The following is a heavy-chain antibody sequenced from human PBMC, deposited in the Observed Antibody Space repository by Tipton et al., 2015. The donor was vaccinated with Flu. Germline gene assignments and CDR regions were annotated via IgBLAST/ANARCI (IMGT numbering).Heavy chain of an antibody. Sequence: SLRLSCAASGFTFSSYAMHWVRQAPGKGLEWVAVISYDGSNKYYADSVKGRFTISRDNSKNTLYLQMNSLRAEDTAVYYCARDGGESSSWSLRTYYYYGMDVWGQGTTVTVSS. V-gene: IGHV3-30-3*01. CDR1: GFTFSSYA. J-gene: IGHJ6*02. CDR3: ARDGGESSSWSLRTYYYYGMDV. CDR2: ISYDGSNK. D-gene: IGHD6-13*01.